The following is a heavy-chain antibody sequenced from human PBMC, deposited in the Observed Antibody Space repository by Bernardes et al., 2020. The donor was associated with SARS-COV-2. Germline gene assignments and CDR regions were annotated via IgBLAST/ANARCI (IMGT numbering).Heavy chain of an antibody. CDR3: ATTGGYYGSGSYRRGWFDP. CDR1: GYTLTALS. J-gene: IGHJ5*02. D-gene: IGHD3-10*01. Sequence: ASVKVSCKVSGYTLTALSMHWVRQAPGKGLEWMGGFDPEDGETIYAQKFQGRVTMTEDTSTDTAYMELSSLRSEDTAVYYCATTGGYYGSGSYRRGWFDPWGQGTMVTVSS. CDR2: FDPEDGET. V-gene: IGHV1-24*01.